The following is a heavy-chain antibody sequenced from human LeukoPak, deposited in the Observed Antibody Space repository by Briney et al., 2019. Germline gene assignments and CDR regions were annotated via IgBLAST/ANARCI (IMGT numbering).Heavy chain of an antibody. CDR2: ISSSSGYI. Sequence: GGSLRLSCAASGFTFSGYGMNWVRQAPGKGLEWVSSISSSSGYIYYADSVKGRFTISRDNAKNSLYLQVNSLRAEDTAVYYCARDGSSEWFDYWGQGTLVTVSS. D-gene: IGHD1-26*01. V-gene: IGHV3-21*01. J-gene: IGHJ4*02. CDR3: ARDGSSEWFDY. CDR1: GFTFSGYG.